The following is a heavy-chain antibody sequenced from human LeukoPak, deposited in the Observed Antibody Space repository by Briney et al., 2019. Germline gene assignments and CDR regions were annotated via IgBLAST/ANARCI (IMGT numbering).Heavy chain of an antibody. D-gene: IGHD3-10*01. V-gene: IGHV1-2*02. CDR3: ARGGSGSYFSWLDP. J-gene: IGHJ5*02. CDR1: GYTFTGYY. CDR2: INPNSGGT. Sequence: ASVKVSCKASGYTFTGYYIHWVRQAPGQGLECMGWINPNSGGTNYAQKFQGRVTMTRDTSISTAYMKLNRLRSDDTAVYYCARGGSGSYFSWLDPWGQGTLVTVSS.